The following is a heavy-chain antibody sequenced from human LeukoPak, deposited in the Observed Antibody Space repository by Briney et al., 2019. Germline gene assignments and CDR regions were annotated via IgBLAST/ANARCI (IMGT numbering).Heavy chain of an antibody. J-gene: IGHJ4*02. D-gene: IGHD6-13*01. CDR1: GFTFSSYA. Sequence: PGGSLRLSCAASGFTFSSYAMSWVRQAPGKGLEWVSAISGSGGSTYYADSVKGRFTISRDNSKNTLYLQMNSLRAEDTAVYYCAKDRHSSSWYTPRYYFDYWGQGTLVTVSS. CDR2: ISGSGGST. CDR3: AKDRHSSSWYTPRYYFDY. V-gene: IGHV3-23*01.